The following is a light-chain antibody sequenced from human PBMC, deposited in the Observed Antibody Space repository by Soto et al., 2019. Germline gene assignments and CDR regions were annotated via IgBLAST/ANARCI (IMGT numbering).Light chain of an antibody. CDR3: QQYNNWPPMYT. CDR1: QSVLYSSNNKNY. Sequence: DIVMTQSPDSLAVSLGERATINCKSSQSVLYSSNNKNYLAWYQQKPGQPPKALIYWASTRESGVPDRFSGSGSGTDFTLTISSLQAEDVAVYYCQQYNNWPPMYTFGQGTKLEIK. J-gene: IGKJ2*01. CDR2: WAS. V-gene: IGKV4-1*01.